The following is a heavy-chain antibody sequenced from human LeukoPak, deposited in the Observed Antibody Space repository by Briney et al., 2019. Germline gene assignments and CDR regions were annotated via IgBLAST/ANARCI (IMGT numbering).Heavy chain of an antibody. Sequence: PGGSLRLSCAASGFTFNRYNMNWVRRAPGKGLGWVSSISTSSSYIYYADSVRGRFTISRDNAKNSLYLQMSSLRAEDTAVYSCARGADGVSSNSRGWFDPWGQGTLVTVSS. V-gene: IGHV3-21*01. CDR2: ISTSSSYI. CDR1: GFTFNRYN. J-gene: IGHJ5*02. CDR3: ARGADGVSSNSRGWFDP. D-gene: IGHD2-15*01.